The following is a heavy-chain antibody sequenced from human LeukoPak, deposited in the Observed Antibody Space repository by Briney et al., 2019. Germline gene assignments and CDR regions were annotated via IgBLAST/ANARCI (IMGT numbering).Heavy chain of an antibody. CDR1: GFTFSDYY. Sequence: GGSLRLSCAASGFTFSDYYMSWIRQAPGKGLEWVSYISSGTSYTNYADSVKGRFTISRDNAKNSLYLQMNNLRAEDTALYYCARLVVVAATPGYFDYWGQGRLGTVSS. CDR2: ISSGTSYT. D-gene: IGHD2-15*01. CDR3: ARLVVVAATPGYFDY. J-gene: IGHJ4*02. V-gene: IGHV3-11*06.